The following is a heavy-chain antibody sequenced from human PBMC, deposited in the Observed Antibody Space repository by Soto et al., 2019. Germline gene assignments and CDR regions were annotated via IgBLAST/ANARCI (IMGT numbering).Heavy chain of an antibody. CDR2: IYSSGST. Sequence: SETLCLTCTVSGGSITAYYWSWIRQSAGKGLAWIGRIYSSGSTNYNPSLKSRVTISVDTSKNQFSLKLSSVTAADTAVYYCARAIYYYDSSGYPFDYWGQGTLVTVSS. J-gene: IGHJ4*02. CDR1: GGSITAYY. D-gene: IGHD3-22*01. V-gene: IGHV4-4*07. CDR3: ARAIYYYDSSGYPFDY.